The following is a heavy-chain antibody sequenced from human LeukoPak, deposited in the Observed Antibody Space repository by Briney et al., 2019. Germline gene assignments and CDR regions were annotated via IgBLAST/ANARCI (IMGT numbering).Heavy chain of an antibody. CDR1: AYSIISGYY. CDR2: IYHSRST. Sequence: SGTLSLPCPVSAYSIISGYYWGSIRQPPGKGLECIGTIYHSRSTYYNPSLKSRVTISVDTSKNQFSLKLSSVTAADTAVYYCARGYYSSWYVNWFDPWGQGTLVTVSS. V-gene: IGHV4-38-2*01. CDR3: ARGYYSSWYVNWFDP. J-gene: IGHJ5*02. D-gene: IGHD6-13*01.